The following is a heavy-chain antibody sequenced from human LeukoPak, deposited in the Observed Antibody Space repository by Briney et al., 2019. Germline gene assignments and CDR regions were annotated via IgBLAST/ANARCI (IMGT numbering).Heavy chain of an antibody. CDR1: GFTFSNAW. D-gene: IGHD6-19*01. CDR2: IKSKTDGGTT. V-gene: IGHV3-15*01. J-gene: IGHJ4*02. Sequence: GGSLRLSCAASGFTFSNAWMSWVRQAPGKGLEWVGRIKSKTDGGTTDYAAPVKGRFTISRDDSKSIAYLQMNSLKTEDTAVYYCTRDPNGIAVAFFDYWGQGTLVTVSS. CDR3: TRDPNGIAVAFFDY.